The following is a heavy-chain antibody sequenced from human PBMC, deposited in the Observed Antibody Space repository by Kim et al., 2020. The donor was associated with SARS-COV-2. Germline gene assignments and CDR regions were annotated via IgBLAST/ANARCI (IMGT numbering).Heavy chain of an antibody. V-gene: IGHV3-21*04. CDR2: ISSSSSYI. Sequence: GGSLRLSCAASGFTFSSYSMNWVRQAPGKGLEWVSSISSSSSYIYYADSVKGRFTISRDNAKNSLYLQMNSLRAEDTAVYYCAAPNDVVEYYYGMDVWGQGTTVTVSS. D-gene: IGHD2-15*01. J-gene: IGHJ6*02. CDR3: AAPNDVVEYYYGMDV. CDR1: GFTFSSYS.